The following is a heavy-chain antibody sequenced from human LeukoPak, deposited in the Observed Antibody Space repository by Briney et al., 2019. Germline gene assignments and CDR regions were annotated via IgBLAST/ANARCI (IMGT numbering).Heavy chain of an antibody. CDR2: ISYDGSNK. J-gene: IGHJ4*02. CDR1: GFTFSSYG. Sequence: GRSLRLSCAASGFTFSSYGMHWVRLAPGKGLEWVAVISYDGSNKYYADSVKGRFTISRDNSKNTLYLQMNSLRAEDTAVYYCAKDRDSSGYIDYWGQGTLVTVSS. CDR3: AKDRDSSGYIDY. D-gene: IGHD3-22*01. V-gene: IGHV3-30*18.